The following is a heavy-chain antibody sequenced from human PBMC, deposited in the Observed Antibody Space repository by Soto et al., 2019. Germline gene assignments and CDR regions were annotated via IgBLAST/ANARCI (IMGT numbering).Heavy chain of an antibody. J-gene: IGHJ5*02. Sequence: SETLSLTCTVSGGSISSSSYYWGWIRQPPGKGLEWIGSIYYSGSTYYNPSLKSRVTISVDTSKNQFSLKLSSVTAADTAVYYCARRGAYCSSTSCYGGYNWFDPWGQGTLVTVSS. D-gene: IGHD2-2*01. V-gene: IGHV4-39*01. CDR3: ARRGAYCSSTSCYGGYNWFDP. CDR2: IYYSGST. CDR1: GGSISSSSYY.